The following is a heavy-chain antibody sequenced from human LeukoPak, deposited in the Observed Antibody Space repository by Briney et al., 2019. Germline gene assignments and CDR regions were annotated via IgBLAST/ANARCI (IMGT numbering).Heavy chain of an antibody. J-gene: IGHJ5*02. CDR3: ARGPGNNTGWSAGMPKGWFDP. Sequence: GASVKVSCKASGYTFTSYDINWVRQATGQRLEWMGWMNPNSGNTGYAKKFQGRVTMTRNTSMSTAYMGLSSLRSEDSAVYYCARGPGNNTGWSAGMPKGWFDPWGQGTLVTVSS. D-gene: IGHD6-19*01. V-gene: IGHV1-8*01. CDR2: MNPNSGNT. CDR1: GYTFTSYD.